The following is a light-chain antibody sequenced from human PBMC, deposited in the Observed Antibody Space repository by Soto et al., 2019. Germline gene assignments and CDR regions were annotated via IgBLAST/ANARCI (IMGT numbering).Light chain of an antibody. J-gene: IGLJ6*01. Sequence: QSALTQPRSVSGSPGHSVTISCTGTSSDVGGYSYVSWYQQHPGKAPKLMISDVSKRPSGVPDRFSGSKFGNTASLTISGLQAEDEADYYCCSYAGAFTYVFGCGTKLTVL. CDR2: DVS. CDR3: CSYAGAFTYV. V-gene: IGLV2-11*01. CDR1: SSDVGGYSY.